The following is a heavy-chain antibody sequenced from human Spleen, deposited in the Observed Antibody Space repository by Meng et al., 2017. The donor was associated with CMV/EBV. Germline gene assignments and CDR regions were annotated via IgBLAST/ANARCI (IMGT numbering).Heavy chain of an antibody. CDR3: ARHGMGEIAVAADFDY. J-gene: IGHJ4*02. V-gene: IGHV4-39*01. CDR1: GGSTSSCSYY. D-gene: IGHD6-19*01. CDR2: IYYSGST. Sequence: VQLRESGPGLGKPSGALSSTCTVSGGSTSSCSYYGGWIRQPPGKGLEWIGSIYYSGSTYYNPSLKSRVTISVDTSKNQFSLKLSSVTAADTAVYYCARHGMGEIAVAADFDYWGQGTLVTVSS.